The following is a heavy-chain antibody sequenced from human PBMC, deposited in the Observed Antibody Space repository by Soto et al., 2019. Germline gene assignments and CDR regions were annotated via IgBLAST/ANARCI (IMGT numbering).Heavy chain of an antibody. Sequence: SDPLTLTCAIWGDSITIIYHLGWSRQPPGRGLEWVASIYHSGTTYYNPSLKSRVTISVDTSKNQFSLNLRSVTAADSAVYYCARTDNVGYYQHFGQGNLVTVSS. V-gene: IGHV4-38-2*01. CDR1: GDSITIIYH. CDR3: ARTDNVGYYQH. CDR2: IYHSGTT. D-gene: IGHD3-3*01. J-gene: IGHJ1*01.